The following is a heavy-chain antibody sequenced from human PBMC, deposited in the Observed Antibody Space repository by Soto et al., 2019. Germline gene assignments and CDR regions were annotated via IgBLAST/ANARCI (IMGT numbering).Heavy chain of an antibody. CDR1: GYTFSSYG. CDR2: ISDYNGNT. D-gene: IGHD3-10*01. Sequence: QVQLVQSGVEVKKAGASVKVSCKASGYTFSSYGISWARQAPGQGLEWMGWISDYNGNTHYAQKFQGRLIMTTDTTTRPATMELGGLGFEDPAVYFCAREGYYSVSGTYSPPRYYGMDVWGQGTTVTVSS. V-gene: IGHV1-18*01. J-gene: IGHJ6*02. CDR3: AREGYYSVSGTYSPPRYYGMDV.